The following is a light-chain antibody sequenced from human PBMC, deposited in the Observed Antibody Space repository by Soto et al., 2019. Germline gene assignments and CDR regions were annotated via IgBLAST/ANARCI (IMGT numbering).Light chain of an antibody. J-gene: IGKJ1*01. V-gene: IGKV3-15*01. CDR3: QQYHYWWT. Sequence: EIVMTQSPATLSVSPGEKATLSCRASQSVSNNLAWFQQKPGQVPRLLIYGASNRATGLSARFTGSGSGTEFTLTISSLQSEDFAVYYCQQYHYWWTFGQGTKVEIK. CDR2: GAS. CDR1: QSVSNN.